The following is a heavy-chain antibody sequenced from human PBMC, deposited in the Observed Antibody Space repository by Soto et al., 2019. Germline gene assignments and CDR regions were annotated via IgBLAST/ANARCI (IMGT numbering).Heavy chain of an antibody. CDR3: AKDPDRAYCSGGSCLWALDI. V-gene: IGHV3-23*01. Sequence: GGSLRLSCAASGFTFSSYAMSWVRQAPGKGLEWVSAISGSGGSTYYADSVKGRFTISRDNSKNTLYLQMNSLRAEDTAVYYCAKDPDRAYCSGGSCLWALDIWGQGTMVTVSS. CDR1: GFTFSSYA. J-gene: IGHJ3*02. D-gene: IGHD2-15*01. CDR2: ISGSGGST.